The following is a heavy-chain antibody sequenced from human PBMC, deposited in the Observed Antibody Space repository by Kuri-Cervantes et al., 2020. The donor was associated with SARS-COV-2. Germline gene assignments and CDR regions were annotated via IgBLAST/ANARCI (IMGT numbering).Heavy chain of an antibody. CDR1: GYTFTSYY. J-gene: IGHJ3*02. Sequence: ASVKVSCKASGYTFTSYYMHWVRQAPGQGLEWMGIINPSGGSTSYAQKFQGRVTMTRDTSTSTVYMELSSLRSEDTAVYYCAAWGFPIVGATGPDAFDIWGQGTMVTVSS. D-gene: IGHD1-26*01. CDR2: INPSGGST. CDR3: AAWGFPIVGATGPDAFDI. V-gene: IGHV1-46*01.